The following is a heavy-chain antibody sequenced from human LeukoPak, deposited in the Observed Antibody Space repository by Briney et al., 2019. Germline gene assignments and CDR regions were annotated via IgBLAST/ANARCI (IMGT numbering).Heavy chain of an antibody. V-gene: IGHV3-30*18. CDR1: GFTFSSYG. CDR2: ISIDGSSK. Sequence: GGSLRLSCAASGFTFSSYGMHWVRQAPGKGLEWVSVISIDGSSKYYADSVKGRFTISRDNSKNTLYLQMHSLRAEDTAEHYGTKWPSGAFVILGEGRKVTVS. D-gene: IGHD3-16*01. CDR3: TKWPSGAFVI. J-gene: IGHJ3*02.